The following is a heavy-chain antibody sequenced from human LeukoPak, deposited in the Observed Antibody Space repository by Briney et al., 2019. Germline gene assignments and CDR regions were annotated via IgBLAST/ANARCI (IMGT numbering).Heavy chain of an antibody. J-gene: IGHJ6*04. Sequence: PGGSLRLSCAASGFTFSNAWMSWVRQAPGKGLEWVGRIKSKTDGGTTDYAAPVKGRFTISRDDSKNTLYLQMNSLKTEDTAVYYCTTEGELTTYYCGMDVWGKGTTVTVSS. V-gene: IGHV3-15*01. D-gene: IGHD1-7*01. CDR2: IKSKTDGGTT. CDR1: GFTFSNAW. CDR3: TTEGELTTYYCGMDV.